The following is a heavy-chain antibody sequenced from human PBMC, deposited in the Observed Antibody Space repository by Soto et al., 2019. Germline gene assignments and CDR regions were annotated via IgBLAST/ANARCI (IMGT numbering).Heavy chain of an antibody. CDR2: IIPIFGTA. D-gene: IGHD3-22*01. J-gene: IGHJ6*02. Sequence: QVQLVQSGAEVKKPGSSVKVSCKASGDTFSSYAISWVRQAPGQGLEWMGGIIPIFGTANYAQKFPGRVTITADESTSTAYMESSSLRSEDTAVYYCARDGSGYRSRASPMDVWGQGTTVTVSS. V-gene: IGHV1-69*01. CDR1: GDTFSSYA. CDR3: ARDGSGYRSRASPMDV.